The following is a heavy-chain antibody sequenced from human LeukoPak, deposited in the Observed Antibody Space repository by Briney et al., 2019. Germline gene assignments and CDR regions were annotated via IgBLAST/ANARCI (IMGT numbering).Heavy chain of an antibody. CDR1: GDSTNNFY. V-gene: IGHV4-59*03. Sequence: SETLSLTCTVSGDSTNNFYWNWIRQSPGKGLEWIGNIHYSGSSVYNPSLKSRGTISIDTSRRQFFLKLNSVTAADTAVYFCALAPNSNWFDFWGQGTLVTVSS. CDR2: IHYSGSS. CDR3: ALAPNSNWFDF. D-gene: IGHD2-8*01. J-gene: IGHJ5*01.